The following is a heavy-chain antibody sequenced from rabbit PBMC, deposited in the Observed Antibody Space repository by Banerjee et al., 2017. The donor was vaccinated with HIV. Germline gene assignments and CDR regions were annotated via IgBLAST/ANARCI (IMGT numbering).Heavy chain of an antibody. V-gene: IGHV1S45*01. CDR2: IYAGIGGNP. CDR3: ARYTNYVGYGIHL. D-gene: IGHD1-1*01. CDR1: GFSFCSLYD. Sequence: QEQLEESGGGLVKPEGSLTLTYTASGFSFCSLYDMCWVRQAPGKGLEWIGCIYAGIGGNPYCASWAKGQFTNAKTSSTTVTLQMTSLTAADTATYFCARYTNYVGYGIHLW. J-gene: IGHJ4*01.